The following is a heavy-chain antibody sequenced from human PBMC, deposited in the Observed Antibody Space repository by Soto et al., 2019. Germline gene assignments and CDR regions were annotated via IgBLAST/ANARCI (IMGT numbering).Heavy chain of an antibody. D-gene: IGHD3-10*01. CDR2: INPIVSMS. CDR3: AASYGSGYRAFDY. J-gene: IGHJ4*02. CDR1: GDTFSFYT. V-gene: IGHV1-69*02. Sequence: QVQLVQSGTEVKKPGSSVKVSCKASGDTFSFYTINWVRQAPGLGLEWVGRINPIVSMSNYAQKFQGRVSMTADKSRTTAYSELRSLRSDDTAMYFCAASYGSGYRAFDYWGQGALVIVSS.